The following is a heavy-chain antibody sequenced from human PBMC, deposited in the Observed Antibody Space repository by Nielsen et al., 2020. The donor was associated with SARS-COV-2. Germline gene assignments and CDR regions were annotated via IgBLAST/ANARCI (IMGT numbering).Heavy chain of an antibody. CDR3: ARAEYSSPWGWGNYYYYYYMDV. Sequence: WIRQPPGKGLEWVAVIWYDGSNKYYADSVKGRFTISRDNSKNTLYLQMNSLRAEDTAVYYCARAEYSSPWGWGNYYYYYYMDVWGKGTTVTVSS. V-gene: IGHV3-33*01. CDR2: IWYDGSNK. J-gene: IGHJ6*03. D-gene: IGHD6-6*01.